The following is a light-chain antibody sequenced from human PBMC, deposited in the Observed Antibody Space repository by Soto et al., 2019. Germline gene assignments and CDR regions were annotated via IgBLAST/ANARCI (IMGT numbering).Light chain of an antibody. V-gene: IGKV1-39*01. Sequence: DIQMTQSPSSLSASVGDRVTITCRASQSTNNYLNWYQQKPGKAPKLLMYAASSLQSGVPSRFSGSGSGTDFTLTISTLQPEDFATYYCQQTYNAPYTFGQGTKLEIK. J-gene: IGKJ2*01. CDR1: QSTNNY. CDR2: AAS. CDR3: QQTYNAPYT.